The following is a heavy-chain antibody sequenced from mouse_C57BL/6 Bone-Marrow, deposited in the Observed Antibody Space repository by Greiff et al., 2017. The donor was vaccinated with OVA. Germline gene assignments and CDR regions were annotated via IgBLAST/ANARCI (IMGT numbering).Heavy chain of an antibody. CDR3: ARGMYDYGSSYVDFDG. Sequence: VQLQQPGAELVMPGASVKLSCKASGYTFTSYWMHWVKQRPGQGLEWIGEIDPSDSYTNYNQKFKGKSTLTVDKSSSTAYMQLSSLTSEDSAVYYCARGMYDYGSSYVDFDGWGTGTTVTVSS. CDR1: GYTFTSYW. V-gene: IGHV1-69*01. D-gene: IGHD1-1*01. CDR2: IDPSDSYT. J-gene: IGHJ1*03.